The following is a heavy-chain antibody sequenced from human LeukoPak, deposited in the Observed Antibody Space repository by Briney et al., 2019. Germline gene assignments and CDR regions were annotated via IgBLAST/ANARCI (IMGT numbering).Heavy chain of an antibody. Sequence: ASVNVSCKASGYTFTSYGISWVRQAPGQGRDWMGCISAYNGNTNYAQKLQGRVTMTTDTSTSTAYMELRSLRSDDTAVYYCARDSAYDFWSGYPNYYYYYYMDVWGKGTTVTVSS. CDR1: GYTFTSYG. J-gene: IGHJ6*03. CDR3: ARDSAYDFWSGYPNYYYYYYMDV. CDR2: ISAYNGNT. D-gene: IGHD3-3*01. V-gene: IGHV1-18*01.